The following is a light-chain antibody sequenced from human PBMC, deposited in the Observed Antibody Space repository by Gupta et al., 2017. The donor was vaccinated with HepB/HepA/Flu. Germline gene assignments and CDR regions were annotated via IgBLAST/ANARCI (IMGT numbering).Light chain of an antibody. J-gene: IGKJ4*01. CDR3: QQYNNWVT. Sequence: EILMTQSPATLPVSPGERATLSCRASQSVSRKLAWYQQKPGQPPRLLMYASSTRVTGIPARFSGSGSGTEFTLTISSLQSEDFAVYYCQQYNNWVTFGGGTKVEIK. CDR1: QSVSRK. V-gene: IGKV3-15*01. CDR2: ASS.